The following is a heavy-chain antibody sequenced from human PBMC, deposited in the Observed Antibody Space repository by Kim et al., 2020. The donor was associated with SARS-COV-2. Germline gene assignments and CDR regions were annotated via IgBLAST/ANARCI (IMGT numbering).Heavy chain of an antibody. CDR2: ISSSSSYI. Sequence: GGSLRLFCAASGFTFSSYSMNWVRQAPGKGLEWVSSISSSSSYIYYADSVKGRFTISRDHAKNSLYLQMNSLRADDTAVSYCARTVVAATRWFDPWGQGT. J-gene: IGHJ5*02. V-gene: IGHV3-21*01. CDR1: GFTFSSYS. D-gene: IGHD2-15*01. CDR3: ARTVVAATRWFDP.